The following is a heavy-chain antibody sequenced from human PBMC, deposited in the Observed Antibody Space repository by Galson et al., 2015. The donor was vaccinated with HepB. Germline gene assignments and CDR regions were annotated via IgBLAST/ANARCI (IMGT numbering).Heavy chain of an antibody. Sequence: ETLSLTCAVYGGSFSGYYWSWIRQPPGKGLEWIGEINHSGSTNYNPSLKSRVTISVDTSKNQFSLKLSSVTAADTAVYYCARVGYSSSWYWSVGMDVWGQGTTVTVSS. D-gene: IGHD6-13*01. V-gene: IGHV4-34*01. CDR1: GGSFSGYY. J-gene: IGHJ6*02. CDR3: ARVGYSSSWYWSVGMDV. CDR2: INHSGST.